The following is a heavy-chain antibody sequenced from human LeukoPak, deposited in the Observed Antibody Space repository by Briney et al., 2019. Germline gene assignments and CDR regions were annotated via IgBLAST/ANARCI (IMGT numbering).Heavy chain of an antibody. Sequence: SETLSLTCTVSGGSISSYYWTWIRQPAGKGLEWIGRIYTSGSTNYSPSLESRVTMSVDTSKNQVSLKLSSVTAADTAVYYCARDRSGRSAYYSPFDYWGQGTLVTVSS. J-gene: IGHJ4*02. V-gene: IGHV4-4*07. CDR2: IYTSGST. D-gene: IGHD2/OR15-2a*01. CDR3: ARDRSGRSAYYSPFDY. CDR1: GGSISSYY.